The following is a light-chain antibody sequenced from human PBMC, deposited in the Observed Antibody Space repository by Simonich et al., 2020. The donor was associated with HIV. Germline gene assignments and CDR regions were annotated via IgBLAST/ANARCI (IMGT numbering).Light chain of an antibody. V-gene: IGKV1-12*01. Sequence: DIQMTQSPSSVSASVGDRVTVTGRAGKSISSWLAWYQQKPGKAPKLLIYAASSLQSGVPSRFSGSGSGTDFTLTINNLQPEDFATYYCQQANSFPRTFGQGTKVEIK. CDR3: QQANSFPRT. CDR2: AAS. J-gene: IGKJ1*01. CDR1: KSISSW.